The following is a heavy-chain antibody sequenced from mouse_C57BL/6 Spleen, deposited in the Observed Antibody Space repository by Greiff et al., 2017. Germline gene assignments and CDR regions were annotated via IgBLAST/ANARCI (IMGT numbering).Heavy chain of an antibody. V-gene: IGHV1-82*01. Sequence: LVESGPELVKPGASVKISCKASGYAFSSSWMNWVKQRPGKGLEWIGRIYPGDGDTNYNGKFKGKATLTADKSSSTAYMQLSSLTSEDSAVYFCARFREITTRYFDVWGTGTTVTVSS. CDR1: GYAFSSSW. D-gene: IGHD1-1*01. J-gene: IGHJ1*03. CDR3: ARFREITTRYFDV. CDR2: IYPGDGDT.